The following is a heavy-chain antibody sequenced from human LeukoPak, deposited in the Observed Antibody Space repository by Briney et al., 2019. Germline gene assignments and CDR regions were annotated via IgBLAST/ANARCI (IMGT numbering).Heavy chain of an antibody. D-gene: IGHD3-3*01. CDR3: ASGTVFGVITPQYFHY. V-gene: IGHV4-59*11. CDR1: AGSISTPY. CDR2: VFFGGIT. Sequence: SETLSLTCSVSAGSISTPYWHWIRQSPGKGLEWIGFVFFGGITNYNPSLKSPVTISLDTSKNQFSLKLTSVTAADTAVYYCASGTVFGVITPQYFHYWGQGTRVTVSS. J-gene: IGHJ4*02.